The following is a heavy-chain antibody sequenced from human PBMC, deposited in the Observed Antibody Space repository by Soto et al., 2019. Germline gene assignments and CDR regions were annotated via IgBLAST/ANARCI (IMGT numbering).Heavy chain of an antibody. Sequence: GGSLRLSCAASGFTFSSYGMHWVRQAPGKGLEWVAVIWYDGSNKYYADSVKGRFTISRDNSKNTLYLQMNSLRAEDTAVYYCARGFFYYGSGSYYPGGNVLRYYGMDVWGQGTTVTVSS. CDR2: IWYDGSNK. CDR3: ARGFFYYGSGSYYPGGNVLRYYGMDV. D-gene: IGHD3-10*01. V-gene: IGHV3-33*01. CDR1: GFTFSSYG. J-gene: IGHJ6*02.